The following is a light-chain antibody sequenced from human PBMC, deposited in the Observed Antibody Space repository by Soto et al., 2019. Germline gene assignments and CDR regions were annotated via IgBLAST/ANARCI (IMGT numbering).Light chain of an antibody. CDR1: QSVSNSY. J-gene: IGKJ1*01. V-gene: IGKV3-20*01. Sequence: EIVLTQSPGTLSLSPGERATLSCRASQSVSNSYLAWYQQKPGQGPRLLIYGASSRATGIPDRFSGSGSGTDFTLTISRLEPEDFAVYYCQQYAGSPSTFGQGTKVAIK. CDR2: GAS. CDR3: QQYAGSPST.